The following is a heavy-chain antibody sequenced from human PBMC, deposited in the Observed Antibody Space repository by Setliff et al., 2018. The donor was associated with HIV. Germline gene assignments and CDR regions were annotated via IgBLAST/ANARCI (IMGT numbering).Heavy chain of an antibody. V-gene: IGHV3-21*01. CDR2: ISSSGNFI. Sequence: GGSLRLSCAASGFIFNAYTMVWVRQAPGKGLEWVSSISSSGNFIYYTDSVKGRFTSSRDNAKNSLFLQMDSLRGEDTAAYYCARDPYWAEGFFDYWGPGTVVTVSS. J-gene: IGHJ4*02. D-gene: IGHD2-15*01. CDR3: ARDPYWAEGFFDY. CDR1: GFIFNAYT.